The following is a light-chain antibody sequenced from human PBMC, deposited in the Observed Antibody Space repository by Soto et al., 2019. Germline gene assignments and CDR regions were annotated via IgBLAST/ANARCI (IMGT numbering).Light chain of an antibody. CDR2: EVS. CDR1: SSDVGGYNY. Sequence: QSVLTQPASVSGSPGQSITISCTGSSSDVGGYNYVSWYQQHPGTAPKLIIYEVSNRPSGVSYRFSGSKSGNTASLTISGLQADDEAAYYCSSYITADTYVFGSGTKVTVL. J-gene: IGLJ1*01. V-gene: IGLV2-14*01. CDR3: SSYITADTYV.